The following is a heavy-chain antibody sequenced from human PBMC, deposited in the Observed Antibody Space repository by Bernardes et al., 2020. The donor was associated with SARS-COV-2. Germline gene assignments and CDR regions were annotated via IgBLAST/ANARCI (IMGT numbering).Heavy chain of an antibody. V-gene: IGHV4-34*01. CDR2: INHSGST. D-gene: IGHD6-13*01. Sequence: TMYLNSAFYGGSFSSYYLSLIRQPPGKGLEWIGEINHSGSTNYNPSLKSRVTTSVDTSKNQFSLKLSSVTAADTAVYYCARGIAAAGARGWNWFDPWGQGTLVTVSS. J-gene: IGHJ5*02. CDR3: ARGIAAAGARGWNWFDP. CDR1: GGSFSSYY.